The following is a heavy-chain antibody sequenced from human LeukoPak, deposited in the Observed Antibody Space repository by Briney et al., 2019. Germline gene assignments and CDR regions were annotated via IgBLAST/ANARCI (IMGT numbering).Heavy chain of an antibody. D-gene: IGHD3/OR15-3a*01. CDR3: TAGTGRSDFDY. V-gene: IGHV3-15*01. CDR2: IKRKGDDGTI. CDR1: GFTFSNAW. Sequence: GGSLRLSCAASGFTFSNAWMSWIRQAPGRGLEWVGRIKRKGDDGTIDYAAPVKGRLSISRDDSKNTLYLQMNSLKSEDTAVYYCTAGTGRSDFDYWGQGTLVTVSS. J-gene: IGHJ4*02.